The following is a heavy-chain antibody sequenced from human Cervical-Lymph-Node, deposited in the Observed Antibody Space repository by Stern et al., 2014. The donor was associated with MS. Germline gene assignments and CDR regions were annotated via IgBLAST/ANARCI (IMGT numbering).Heavy chain of an antibody. CDR3: THSLHGDYYDAFDT. CDR2: IYWDDEK. D-gene: IGHD4-17*01. CDR1: GFALRNSGVS. Sequence: ESGPTLVKATQPLTLTCTFSGFALRNSGVSVAWIRQPPGQALEGLVVIYWDDEKRYNPSLKSRLSITKDASESQVVLTMTNMDPVDTATYYCTHSLHGDYYDAFDTWGQGTMVTVSS. V-gene: IGHV2-5*02. J-gene: IGHJ3*02.